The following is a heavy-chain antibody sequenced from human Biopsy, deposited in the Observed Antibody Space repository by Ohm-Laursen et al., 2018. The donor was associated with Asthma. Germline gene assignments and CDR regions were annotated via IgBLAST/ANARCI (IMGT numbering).Heavy chain of an antibody. V-gene: IGHV3-53*01. CDR2: MYAGGSR. D-gene: IGHD4-17*01. Sequence: SLRLSCAASGVNVTNNYMTWVRQAPGKGLEWVSIMYAGGSRFYADRVKGRFTISRDNSKSTLYLQMDSLRPEDTALYYCARAGDTNDYGPAFDIWGLGTMVTVSS. CDR1: GVNVTNNY. J-gene: IGHJ3*02. CDR3: ARAGDTNDYGPAFDI.